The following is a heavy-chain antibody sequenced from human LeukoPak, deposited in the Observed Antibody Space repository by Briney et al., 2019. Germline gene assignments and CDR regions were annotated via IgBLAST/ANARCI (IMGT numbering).Heavy chain of an antibody. CDR3: ARGDTTVTRHFDY. J-gene: IGHJ4*02. CDR1: GFTFSSYA. D-gene: IGHD4-17*01. Sequence: GGSLRLSCAASGFTFSSYAMSWVRQAPGKGLEWVSAISGSGGSTYYADSVKGRFTISRDNSKNTLYLQMNSLRAEDTAIYYCARGDTTVTRHFDYWGQGTLVTVSS. V-gene: IGHV3-23*01. CDR2: ISGSGGST.